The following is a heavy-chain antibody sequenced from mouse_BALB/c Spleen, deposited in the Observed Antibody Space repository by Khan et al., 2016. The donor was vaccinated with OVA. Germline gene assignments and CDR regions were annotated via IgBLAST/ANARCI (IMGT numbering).Heavy chain of an antibody. CDR1: GFSLSRYN. Sequence: QVQLKDSGPGLVAPSQSLSITCTVSGFSLSRYNIHWVRQPPGKGLEWLGMIWGGGGTDYNSTLKSRLSISKDNYKRQVFLKMNSLQTDDTAMYYGARAYYRYDGYYAMDYWGQGTSVTVSS. CDR2: IWGGGGT. CDR3: ARAYYRYDGYYAMDY. J-gene: IGHJ4*01. V-gene: IGHV2-6-4*01. D-gene: IGHD2-14*01.